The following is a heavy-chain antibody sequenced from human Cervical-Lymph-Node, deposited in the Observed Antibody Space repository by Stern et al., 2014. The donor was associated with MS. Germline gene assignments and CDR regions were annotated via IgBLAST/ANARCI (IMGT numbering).Heavy chain of an antibody. V-gene: IGHV5-51*01. CDR1: GYTFTTYW. J-gene: IGHJ4*02. CDR2: IYPRDSDA. Sequence: VQLVESGAEVKKPGESLKISCKASGYTFTTYWIGWVRQGSGQGLEWMGIIYPRDSDARLSPSFHGQVTISVDKSITTAYLQWSSLKASDTAMYYCARRGPAAEIDFWGQGTLVTVSS. CDR3: ARRGPAAEIDF. D-gene: IGHD6-13*01.